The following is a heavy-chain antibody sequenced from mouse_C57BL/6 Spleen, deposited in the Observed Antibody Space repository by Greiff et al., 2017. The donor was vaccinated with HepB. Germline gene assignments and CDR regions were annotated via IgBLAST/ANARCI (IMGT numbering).Heavy chain of an antibody. J-gene: IGHJ2*01. CDR2: IDPEDGDT. Sequence: EVQLQQSGAELVRPGASVKLSCTASGFNIKDYYMHWVKQRPEQGLEWIGRIDPEDGDTEYAPKFQGKATMTADTSSNTAYLQLSSLTSEDTAVYYCTTDRGDSSGVDYWGQGTTLTVSS. CDR1: GFNIKDYY. D-gene: IGHD3-2*02. V-gene: IGHV14-1*01. CDR3: TTDRGDSSGVDY.